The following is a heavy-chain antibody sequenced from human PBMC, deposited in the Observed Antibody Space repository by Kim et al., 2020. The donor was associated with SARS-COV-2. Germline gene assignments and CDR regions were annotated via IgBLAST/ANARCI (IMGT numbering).Heavy chain of an antibody. CDR3: AKDLEYDNLYGGNWFDP. CDR1: GFTFSSYG. Sequence: GGSLRLSCVASGFTFSSYGMHWVRQAPGKGLEWVAVIWYDGSNKDYADSVKGRFTISRDNSKNKLYLQMKSLRAEDKAVYYCAKDLEYDNLYGGNWFDPWGQGTLVTVSS. CDR2: IWYDGSNK. D-gene: IGHD3-9*01. J-gene: IGHJ5*02. V-gene: IGHV3-33*06.